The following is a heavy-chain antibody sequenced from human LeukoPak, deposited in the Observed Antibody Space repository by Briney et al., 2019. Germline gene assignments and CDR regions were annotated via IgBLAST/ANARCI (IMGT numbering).Heavy chain of an antibody. V-gene: IGHV1-18*01. CDR3: ARDFARDFWSGYLYYYYYGMDV. CDR1: GYTFTSYG. D-gene: IGHD3-3*01. J-gene: IGHJ6*02. CDR2: ISAYKGNT. Sequence: ASVKVSCKASGYTFTSYGISWVRQAPGQGLEWMGWISAYKGNTNYAQKLQGRVTMTTDTSTSTAYMELRSLRSDDTAVYYCARDFARDFWSGYLYYYYYGMDVWGQGTTVTVSS.